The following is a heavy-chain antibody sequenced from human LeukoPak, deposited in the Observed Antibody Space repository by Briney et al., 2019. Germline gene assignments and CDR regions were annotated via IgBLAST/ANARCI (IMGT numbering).Heavy chain of an antibody. CDR3: ARDGKAVAVAFDI. CDR1: GFTFSSYS. D-gene: IGHD6-19*01. V-gene: IGHV3-21*01. Sequence: GGSLRLSCAASGFTFSSYSMNWVRQAPGKGLEWVSFISTSSSYIHNADSVKGRFTISRDNAKNSLYLQMNSLRAEDTAVYYCARDGKAVAVAFDIWGQGTMVTVSS. J-gene: IGHJ3*02. CDR2: ISTSSSYI.